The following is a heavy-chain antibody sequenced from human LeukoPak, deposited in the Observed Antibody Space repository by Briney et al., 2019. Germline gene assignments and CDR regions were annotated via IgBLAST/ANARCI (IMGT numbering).Heavy chain of an antibody. J-gene: IGHJ4*02. Sequence: GGSLGLSCAASGFTFTRYSMNWVCQAPGKGLEWVSYISSSSSTIYYADSVKGRFTISRDNGKNSLSLQMNSLRAEDTAVYYCARERYGDYEIDYWGQGTLVTVSS. CDR3: ARERYGDYEIDY. D-gene: IGHD4-17*01. CDR2: ISSSSSTI. V-gene: IGHV3-48*01. CDR1: GFTFTRYS.